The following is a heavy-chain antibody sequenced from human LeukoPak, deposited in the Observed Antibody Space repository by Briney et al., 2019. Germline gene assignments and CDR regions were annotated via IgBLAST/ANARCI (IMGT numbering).Heavy chain of an antibody. V-gene: IGHV4-59*12. CDR2: IYYSGST. CDR1: GGSISSYY. D-gene: IGHD3-22*01. J-gene: IGHJ4*02. CDR3: ARRYYYDSSGYYYFDY. Sequence: SETLSLTCTVSGGSISSYYWSWIRQPPGKGLEWIGYIYYSGSTYYNPSLKSRVTISVDTSKNQFSLKLSSVTAADTAVYYCARRYYYDSSGYYYFDYWGQGTLVTVSS.